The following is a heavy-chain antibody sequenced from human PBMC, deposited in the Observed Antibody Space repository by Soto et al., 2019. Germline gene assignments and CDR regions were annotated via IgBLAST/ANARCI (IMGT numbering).Heavy chain of an antibody. V-gene: IGHV1-46*01. CDR2: INSSGGGT. CDR3: ARARGAFIAVSAFDY. CDR1: GYSFTSCY. Sequence: ASVKVSCXASGYSFTSCYIHWVRQAPGQGLEWMGIINSSGGGTSYAQKFQGRVTMTRDTSTSTVYMELSSLRSEDTAVYYCARARGAFIAVSAFDYWGQGTLVTVSS. D-gene: IGHD6-19*01. J-gene: IGHJ4*02.